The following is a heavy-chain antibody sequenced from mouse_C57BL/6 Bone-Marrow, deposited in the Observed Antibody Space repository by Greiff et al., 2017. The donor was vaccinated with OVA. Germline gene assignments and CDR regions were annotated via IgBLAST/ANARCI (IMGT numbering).Heavy chain of an antibody. Sequence: EVQRVESGGGLVQPGESLKLSCESTEYEFPSLDMSWVRKTPEKRLELVAAINSDGGSTYYPATMERRFIISRDNTKKTLYLQLSSLRSEDTALYYCARHGYYGSSHWYFDVWGTGTTVTVSS. CDR2: INSDGGST. CDR3: ARHGYYGSSHWYFDV. D-gene: IGHD1-1*01. V-gene: IGHV5-2*01. J-gene: IGHJ1*03. CDR1: EYEFPSLD.